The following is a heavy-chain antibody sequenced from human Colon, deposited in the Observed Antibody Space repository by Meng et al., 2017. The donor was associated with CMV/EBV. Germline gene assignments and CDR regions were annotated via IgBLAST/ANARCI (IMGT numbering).Heavy chain of an antibody. J-gene: IGHJ4*02. D-gene: IGHD3-9*01. V-gene: IGHV3-74*01. CDR3: ARDIFWGQSDY. Sequence: VESGGGVVRPGGSLTLSCEVSGFIFSNYWMHWVRQAPGKGLVWISRIKNDGSTTGYADSVKGRFTISRDNAKNTLYLQMNSLRAEDTAMYYCARDIFWGQSDYWGQGTLVTVSS. CDR1: GFIFSNYW. CDR2: IKNDGSTT.